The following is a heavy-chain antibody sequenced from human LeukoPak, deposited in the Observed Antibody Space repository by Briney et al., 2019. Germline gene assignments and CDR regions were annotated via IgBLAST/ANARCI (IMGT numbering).Heavy chain of an antibody. J-gene: IGHJ6*03. V-gene: IGHV3-74*01. Sequence: GGSLRLSCAASGFTVSSNYMSWVRQAPGKGLVWVSRINSDGSTTSYADSVKGRFTISRDNAKNTLYLQMNSLRAEDTAVYYCARDLAGDFYYMDVWGKGTTVTVSS. CDR1: GFTVSSNY. CDR3: ARDLAGDFYYMDV. D-gene: IGHD3-10*01. CDR2: INSDGSTT.